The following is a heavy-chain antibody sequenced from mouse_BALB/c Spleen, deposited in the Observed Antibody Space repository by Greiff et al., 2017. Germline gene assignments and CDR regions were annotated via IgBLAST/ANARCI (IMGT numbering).Heavy chain of an antibody. J-gene: IGHJ4*01. D-gene: IGHD2-10*02. CDR2: ISDGGSYT. CDR1: GFTFSDYY. Sequence: EVHLVESGGGLVKPGGSLKLSCAASGFTFSDYYMYWVRQTPEKRLEWVATISDGGSYTYYPDSVKGRFTISRDNAKNNLYLQMSSLKSEDTAMYYCARGVPYGNYDYYAMDYWGQGTSVTVSS. CDR3: ARGVPYGNYDYYAMDY. V-gene: IGHV5-4*02.